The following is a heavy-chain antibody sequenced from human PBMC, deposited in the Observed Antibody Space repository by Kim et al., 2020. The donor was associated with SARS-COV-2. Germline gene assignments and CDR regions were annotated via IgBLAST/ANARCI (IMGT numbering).Heavy chain of an antibody. CDR3: ARGRSVEMATIKLDY. J-gene: IGHJ4*02. V-gene: IGHV4-34*01. CDR2: INHSGST. D-gene: IGHD5-12*01. Sequence: SETLSLTCAVYGGSFSGYYWSWIRQPPGKGLEWIGEINHSGSTNYNPSLKSRVNISVDTSKNQFSLKLSSVTAADTAVYYCARGRSVEMATIKLDYWGQGTLVTVSS. CDR1: GGSFSGYY.